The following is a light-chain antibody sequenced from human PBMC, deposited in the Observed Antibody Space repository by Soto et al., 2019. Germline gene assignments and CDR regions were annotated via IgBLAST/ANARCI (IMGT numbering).Light chain of an antibody. Sequence: EIVMTQSPATLSVSPGERATLSCRASQSVSSNLAWYQQKPGQAPRLLIYGASTRATGIPGRFSGGGSGTEFTLTISSLHSEDFAVYYCQQYDNWPLTFGGGTKVEIK. CDR2: GAS. CDR3: QQYDNWPLT. CDR1: QSVSSN. V-gene: IGKV3-15*01. J-gene: IGKJ4*01.